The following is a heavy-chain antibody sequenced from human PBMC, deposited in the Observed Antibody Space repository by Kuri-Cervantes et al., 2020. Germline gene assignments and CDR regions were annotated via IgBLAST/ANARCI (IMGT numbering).Heavy chain of an antibody. CDR1: GYTFTSYY. J-gene: IGHJ4*02. D-gene: IGHD6-19*01. CDR2: INPSGGST. Sequence: ASVKVSCKASGYTFTSYYMHWVRQAPGQGLEWMGIINPSGGSTSYAQKFQGRVTMTRDMSTSTVYMELSSLRSEDTAVYYCAREILPGIAVAGTLDYWGQGTLVTVSS. V-gene: IGHV1-46*01. CDR3: AREILPGIAVAGTLDY.